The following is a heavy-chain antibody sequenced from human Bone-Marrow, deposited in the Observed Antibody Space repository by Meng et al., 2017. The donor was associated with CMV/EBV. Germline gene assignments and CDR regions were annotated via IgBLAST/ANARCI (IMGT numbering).Heavy chain of an antibody. CDR2: ISGSGGST. CDR3: AKLDTGWSVDY. V-gene: IGHV3-23*01. J-gene: IGHJ4*02. D-gene: IGHD2-15*01. Sequence: GESLKISCVASGFTVSSNYMSWVRQAPGKGLEWVSAISGSGGSTYYADSVKGRFTISRDNSKNTLYLQMNSLRAEDTAVYYCAKLDTGWSVDYWGQGTLVTVSS. CDR1: GFTVSSNY.